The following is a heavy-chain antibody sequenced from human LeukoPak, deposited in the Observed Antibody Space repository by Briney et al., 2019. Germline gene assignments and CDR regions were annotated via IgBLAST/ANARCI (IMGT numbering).Heavy chain of an antibody. CDR3: ARERGYDYVWGSRTDYYFDY. CDR1: GGSFSGYY. Sequence: KPSETLSLTCAVYGGSFSGYYWSWIRQPPGKGLEWIGEINHSGSTNYNPSLESRVTISVDTSKNQFSLKLSSVTAADTAVYYCARERGYDYVWGSRTDYYFDYWGQGTLVTVSS. V-gene: IGHV4-34*01. CDR2: INHSGST. D-gene: IGHD3-16*01. J-gene: IGHJ4*02.